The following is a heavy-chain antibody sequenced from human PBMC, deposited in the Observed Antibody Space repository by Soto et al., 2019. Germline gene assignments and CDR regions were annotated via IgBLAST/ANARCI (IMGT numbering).Heavy chain of an antibody. CDR2: ISGGGGNT. Sequence: EVQLLESGGGLVQPGGSLRLSCAASGFTFSSYAMRWVRQTPGKGLEWVSGISGGGGNTYYADSVTGRFTISRDNSRNTLHLQMNSLRAADTAIYYCAKDRGAGGRFSGIAVAGIPSWGQGTLVTVSS. J-gene: IGHJ5*02. CDR1: GFTFSSYA. D-gene: IGHD6-19*01. CDR3: AKDRGAGGRFSGIAVAGIPS. V-gene: IGHV3-23*01.